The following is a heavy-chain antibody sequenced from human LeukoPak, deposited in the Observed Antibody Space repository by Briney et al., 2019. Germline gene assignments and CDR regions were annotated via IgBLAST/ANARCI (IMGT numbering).Heavy chain of an antibody. CDR3: AREWTWELPDFDY. D-gene: IGHD1-26*01. J-gene: IGHJ4*02. V-gene: IGHV3-21*01. Sequence: GGSLRLSCAASGFTFSSYSMNWVRQAPGKGLEWVSSISSSSSYIYYADSVKGRFTISRDNAKNSLYLQMNSLRAEDTAVYYSAREWTWELPDFDYWGQGTLVTVSS. CDR2: ISSSSSYI. CDR1: GFTFSSYS.